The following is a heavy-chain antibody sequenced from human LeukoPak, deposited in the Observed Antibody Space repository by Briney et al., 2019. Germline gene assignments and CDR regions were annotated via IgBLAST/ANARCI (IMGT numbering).Heavy chain of an antibody. D-gene: IGHD2-21*02. CDR3: ARVVVVTATNWFDP. CDR2: IYYSGST. Sequence: PSGTPSLTRTVSGGSVSRGSYYWSWVRQPPGEGQEGVGYIYYSGSTNYNPSLKSRVTISVDTSKNQFSLKLSSVTAADTAVYYCARVVVVTATNWFDPWGQGTLVTVSS. V-gene: IGHV4-61*01. J-gene: IGHJ5*02. CDR1: GGSVSRGSYY.